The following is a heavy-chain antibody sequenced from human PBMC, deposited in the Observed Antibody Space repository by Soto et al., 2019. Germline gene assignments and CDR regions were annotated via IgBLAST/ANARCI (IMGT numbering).Heavy chain of an antibody. J-gene: IGHJ6*02. V-gene: IGHV4-59*01. CDR1: GGSISSYY. CDR2: ISYSGST. Sequence: SETLSLTCTVSGGSISSYYWSWVRQPPGTGLEWIGYISYSGSTNYNPSLKSRVTISADTSKNQFSLKLSSVTAADTAIYYCARSIVVAGSGGYYYGMDVWGQGTTVTVSS. D-gene: IGHD6-19*01. CDR3: ARSIVVAGSGGYYYGMDV.